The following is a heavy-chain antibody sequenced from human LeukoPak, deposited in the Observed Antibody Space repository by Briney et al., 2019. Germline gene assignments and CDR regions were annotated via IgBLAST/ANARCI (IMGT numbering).Heavy chain of an antibody. V-gene: IGHV3-74*01. CDR2: IESNGLT. Sequence: GGSLRLSCAVSGFTFSSYWMSWVRQAPGKGLMWVSRIESNGLTLYADSVRDRFTISRDNGKSTIYLQMNSLRVDDTAIYYCAKAATYFYGSVTYDWFESWGQGTLVTVSS. CDR1: GFTFSSYW. J-gene: IGHJ5*01. CDR3: AKAATYFYGSVTYDWFES. D-gene: IGHD3-10*01.